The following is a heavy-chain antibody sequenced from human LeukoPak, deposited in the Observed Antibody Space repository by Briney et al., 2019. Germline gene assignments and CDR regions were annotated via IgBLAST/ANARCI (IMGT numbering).Heavy chain of an antibody. V-gene: IGHV1-3*04. CDR1: GYTFTYYA. CDR3: ATCGITGTTPLDY. CDR2: INTGNSNT. J-gene: IGHJ4*02. D-gene: IGHD1/OR15-1a*01. Sequence: ASVKVSCKASGYTFTYYAIHWVRQAPGQRLEWMGWINTGNSNTKYSRKFQDRVTITRDTSANTAYMELSSLRSEDTAVYYCATCGITGTTPLDYWGQGTLVTVSS.